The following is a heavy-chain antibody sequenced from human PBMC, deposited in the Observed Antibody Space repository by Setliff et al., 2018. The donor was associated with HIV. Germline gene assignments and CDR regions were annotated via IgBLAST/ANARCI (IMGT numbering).Heavy chain of an antibody. J-gene: IGHJ4*02. D-gene: IGHD5-18*01. CDR2: IIPIFGTA. CDR1: GGTFSSYA. V-gene: IGHV1-69*13. CDR3: AYSNGYVYSNF. Sequence: AASVKVSCKASGGTFSSYAISWVRQAPGQGLEWMGGIIPIFGTANYAQKFQGRITITADESTSTAYMELSSLRSEDTAFYYCAYSNGYVYSNFWGQGTLVTVSS.